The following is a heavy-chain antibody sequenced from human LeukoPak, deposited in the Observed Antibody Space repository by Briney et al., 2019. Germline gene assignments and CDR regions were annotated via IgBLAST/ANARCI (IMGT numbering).Heavy chain of an antibody. V-gene: IGHV1-46*01. CDR1: GYSFTTYG. Sequence: ASVTVSCKASGYSFTTYGFSWVRQAPGQGLEWMGMIYPRDGSTSYAQKFQGRVTVTRDTSTSTVHMELSGLRSEDTAVYYCARDQEGFDYWGQGTLVTVSS. CDR3: ARDQEGFDY. CDR2: IYPRDGST. J-gene: IGHJ4*02.